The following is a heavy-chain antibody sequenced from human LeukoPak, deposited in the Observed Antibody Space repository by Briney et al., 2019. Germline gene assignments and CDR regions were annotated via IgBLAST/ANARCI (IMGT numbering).Heavy chain of an antibody. CDR2: IYHSGGT. V-gene: IGHV4-38-2*02. J-gene: IGHJ4*02. D-gene: IGHD3-10*01. CDR3: ARGMVRGVIVDY. Sequence: SETLSLTCTVSGHSISSGYYWGWIRPHPGKGLERIGSIYHSGGTYYNLSLKGRVTISVDTSKNQFSLKLSSVTAADTAVYYCARGMVRGVIVDYWGQGTLVTVSS. CDR1: GHSISSGYY.